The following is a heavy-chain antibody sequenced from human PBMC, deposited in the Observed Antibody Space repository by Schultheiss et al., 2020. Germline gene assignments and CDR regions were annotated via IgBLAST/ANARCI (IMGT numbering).Heavy chain of an antibody. Sequence: GGSLRLSCAASGFTFSSHWMHWVRQAPGKGLVWVSAISGSGGSTYYADSVKGRFTISRDNSENTLYLQMNSLRVEDTAIYYCAKEDCSGGSCYFYYYYYYMDVWGKGTTVTVSS. CDR1: GFTFSSHW. CDR3: AKEDCSGGSCYFYYYYYYMDV. CDR2: ISGSGGST. J-gene: IGHJ6*03. V-gene: IGHV3-23*01. D-gene: IGHD2-15*01.